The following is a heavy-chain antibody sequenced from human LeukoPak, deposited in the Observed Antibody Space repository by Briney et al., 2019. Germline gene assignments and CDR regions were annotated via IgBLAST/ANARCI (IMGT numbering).Heavy chain of an antibody. D-gene: IGHD5-12*01. Sequence: GGSLRLSCAASGFTISNYWMHWVRQAPGTGLVWVSRIHPDGTITTYADSVKGRFTISRDNAKNTLYLQMNSLRAEDTAVYYCAPQQTYSPYNWFDPWGQGTLVTVSS. J-gene: IGHJ5*02. V-gene: IGHV3-74*03. CDR2: IHPDGTIT. CDR3: APQQTYSPYNWFDP. CDR1: GFTISNYW.